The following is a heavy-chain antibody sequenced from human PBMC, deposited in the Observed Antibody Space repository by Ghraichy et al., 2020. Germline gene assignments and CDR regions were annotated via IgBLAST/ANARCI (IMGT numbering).Heavy chain of an antibody. CDR1: GFTFSNAW. Sequence: GGSLRLSCAASGFTFSNAWMSWVRQAPGKGLEWVGRIKSKTDGGTTDYAAPVKGRFTISRDDSKNTLYLQMNSLKTEDTAVYYCTTWLYQLLYDMDVWGQGTTVTVSS. CDR2: IKSKTDGGTT. J-gene: IGHJ6*02. V-gene: IGHV3-15*01. CDR3: TTWLYQLLYDMDV. D-gene: IGHD2-2*01.